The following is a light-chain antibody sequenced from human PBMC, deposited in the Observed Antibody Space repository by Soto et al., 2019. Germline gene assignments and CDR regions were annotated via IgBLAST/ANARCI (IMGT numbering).Light chain of an antibody. CDR3: QQYGSSRA. V-gene: IGKV3-20*01. CDR2: GAS. CDR1: QTVNSDY. Sequence: EILLTQSPCTLALSPGETATLSCRASQTVNSDYLAWYQQKPGQAPSLLIYGASSRATGIPDRLSGSGSGTDFTLTISRLEPEDFAVYYCQQYGSSRAFGPGTKVDIK. J-gene: IGKJ3*01.